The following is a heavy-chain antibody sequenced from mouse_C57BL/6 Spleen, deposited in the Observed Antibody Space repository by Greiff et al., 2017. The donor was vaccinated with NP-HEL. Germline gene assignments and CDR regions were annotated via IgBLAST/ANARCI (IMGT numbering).Heavy chain of an antibody. D-gene: IGHD1-1*01. CDR2: IDPETGGT. CDR1: GCTFTDYE. Sequence: VQLQQSGAELVRPGASVTLSCKASGCTFTDYEMHWVKQTPVHGLEWIGAIDPETGGTADNQKFKGKAILTADKSSSTAYMELRSLTSEDSAVYYCTNYYPFDDWGQGTTLTVSS. J-gene: IGHJ2*01. V-gene: IGHV1-15*01. CDR3: TNYYPFDD.